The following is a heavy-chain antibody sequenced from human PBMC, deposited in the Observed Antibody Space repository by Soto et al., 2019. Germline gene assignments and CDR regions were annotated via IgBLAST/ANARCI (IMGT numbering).Heavy chain of an antibody. CDR2: IYYSGST. CDR3: ARSWGRGQPTLNWFDP. Sequence: QVQLQESGPGLVKPSETLSLTCTVSGGSISSYYWSWIRQPPGKGLEWIGYIYYSGSTNYNPSLKSRVTISVDPSKNQFSLKLSSVTAADTAVYYCARSWGRGQPTLNWFDPWGQGTLVTVSS. J-gene: IGHJ5*02. V-gene: IGHV4-59*01. D-gene: IGHD3-16*01. CDR1: GGSISSYY.